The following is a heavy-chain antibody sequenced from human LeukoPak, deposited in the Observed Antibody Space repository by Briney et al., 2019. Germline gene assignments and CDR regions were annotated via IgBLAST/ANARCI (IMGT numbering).Heavy chain of an antibody. V-gene: IGHV3-48*03. Sequence: GGSLRLSCAASGFTLGSYEMNWVRQAPGEGLEWVSYISSSGSTIYYADSVKGRFTISRDNAKNSLYLQMNSLRAEDTAVYYCAGHPSGGSAGNYWGQGTLVTVSS. CDR3: AGHPSGGSAGNY. CDR1: GFTLGSYE. D-gene: IGHD6-19*01. CDR2: ISSSGSTI. J-gene: IGHJ4*02.